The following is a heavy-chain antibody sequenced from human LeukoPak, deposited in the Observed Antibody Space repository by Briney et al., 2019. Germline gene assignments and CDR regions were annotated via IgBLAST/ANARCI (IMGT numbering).Heavy chain of an antibody. CDR1: GASINTYY. CDR3: ARVLRPMASQYYFDY. Sequence: SETLSLPCTVSGASINTYYWSWIRQPPGKGLEWIGYIYYSGTTSYNPSLKTRVTISIDTSKNQFSLKLSSVTAADTAVYYCARVLRPMASQYYFDYWVEGTLVTVSS. CDR2: IYYSGTT. D-gene: IGHD3-10*01. V-gene: IGHV4-59*01. J-gene: IGHJ4*02.